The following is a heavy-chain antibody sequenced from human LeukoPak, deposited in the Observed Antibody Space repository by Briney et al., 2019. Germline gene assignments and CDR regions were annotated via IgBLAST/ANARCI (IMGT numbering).Heavy chain of an antibody. CDR3: ARYYSFCSKGLCYKGFGADY. Sequence: SETLSLTCTVSGGSISGHYWSWIRQLPEKGLEWIGHIYYNGSTNYNASLKSRVTLSVDTSKNQFSLKLTSVTAADTALYYCARYYSFCSKGLCYKGFGADYWGQGTLVTVSS. D-gene: IGHD2-8*01. V-gene: IGHV4-59*11. CDR2: IYYNGST. J-gene: IGHJ4*02. CDR1: GGSISGHY.